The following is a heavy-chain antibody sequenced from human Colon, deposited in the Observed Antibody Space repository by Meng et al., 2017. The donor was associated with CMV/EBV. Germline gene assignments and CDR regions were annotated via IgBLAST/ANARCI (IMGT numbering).Heavy chain of an antibody. V-gene: IGHV4-59*01. J-gene: IGHJ4*02. CDR3: ARCGHGGTYYIDH. CDR1: GGSISSYY. Sequence: GSLRLSCTVSGGSISSYYWSWIRQPPGKGLEWIGYIYYSGSTNYNPSLKSRVTISVDTSKNQFSLKLSSVTAADTAVYFCARCGHGGTYYIDHWGQGTLVTVSS. CDR2: IYYSGST. D-gene: IGHD1-26*01.